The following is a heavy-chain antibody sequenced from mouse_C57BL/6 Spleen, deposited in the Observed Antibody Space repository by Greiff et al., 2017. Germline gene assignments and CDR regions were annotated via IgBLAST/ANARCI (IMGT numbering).Heavy chain of an antibody. D-gene: IGHD1-1*01. CDR1: GYTFTDYN. J-gene: IGHJ1*03. CDR2: INPNNGGT. V-gene: IGHV1-18*01. CDR3: ARLTTVVRHFDV. Sequence: EVQLQQSGPELVKPGASVKIPCKASGYTFTDYNMDWVKQSHGKSLEWIGDINPNNGGTIYNQKFKGKATLTVDKSSSTAYMELRSLTSEDTAVYYCARLTTVVRHFDVWGTGTTVTVSS.